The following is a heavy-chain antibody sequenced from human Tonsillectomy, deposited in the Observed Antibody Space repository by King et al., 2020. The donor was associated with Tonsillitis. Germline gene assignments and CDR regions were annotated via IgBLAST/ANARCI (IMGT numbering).Heavy chain of an antibody. J-gene: IGHJ5*02. D-gene: IGHD3-3*01. CDR2: IKSKTDGGTT. CDR3: PTAGDYDFWSGYYTRWFDP. CDR1: GFTFSNAW. V-gene: IGHV3-15*01. Sequence: VQLVESGGGLVKPGGSLRLSCAASGFTFSNAWMSWVRQAPGKGLEWVGRIKSKTDGGTTDYAAPVKGRFTISRDDSKNTLYLQMNSLKTEDTAVYYCPTAGDYDFWSGYYTRWFDPWGQGTLVTVSS.